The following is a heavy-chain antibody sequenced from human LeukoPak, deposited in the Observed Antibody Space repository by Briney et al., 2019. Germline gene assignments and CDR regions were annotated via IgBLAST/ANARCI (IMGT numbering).Heavy chain of an antibody. Sequence: SETLSLTCTVSGGSISSGNYYWSWIRQPAGKGLEWIGRISTSGSTSYNPSLKSRVSISVDTSKNQFSLRLSSVTAADTAVYYCARGGFPGYSSSWFSWGQGTLVTVSS. V-gene: IGHV4-61*02. CDR3: ARGGFPGYSSSWFS. CDR2: ISTSGST. D-gene: IGHD6-13*01. CDR1: GGSISSGNYY. J-gene: IGHJ5*02.